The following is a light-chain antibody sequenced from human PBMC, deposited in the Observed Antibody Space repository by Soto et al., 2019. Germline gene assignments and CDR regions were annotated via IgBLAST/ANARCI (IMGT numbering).Light chain of an antibody. V-gene: IGKV1-39*01. Sequence: GDRVTITCRASQSISSYLNWYQQKPGKAPKLLIYAASSLQGGVPSRFSGSGSGTDFTLTISSLQPEDFATYYCQQSYSTPPWTFGQGTKV. CDR2: AAS. J-gene: IGKJ1*01. CDR3: QQSYSTPPWT. CDR1: QSISSY.